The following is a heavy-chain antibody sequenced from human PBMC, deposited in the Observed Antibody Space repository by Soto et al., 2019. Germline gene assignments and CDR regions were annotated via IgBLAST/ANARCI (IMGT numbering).Heavy chain of an antibody. D-gene: IGHD2-21*02. CDR2: IYYSAST. CDR3: ASHLPYCGGACLSLHS. V-gene: IGHV4-59*08. J-gene: IGHJ5*02. CDR1: GGSISSYY. Sequence: SETLSLTCTVSGGSISSYYWSWIRQPPGKGLEWIGYIYYSASTNYSPSLKSRVTISVDTSKNQFSLNLSSVTAADTAVYYCASHLPYCGGACLSLHSWGQGPLVTVPS.